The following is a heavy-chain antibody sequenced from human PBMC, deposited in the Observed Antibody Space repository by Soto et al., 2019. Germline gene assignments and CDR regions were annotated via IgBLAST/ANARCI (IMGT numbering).Heavy chain of an antibody. CDR1: GYTLTELS. Sequence: GASVKVSCKVSGYTLTELSMHWVRQAPGKGLEWMGGFDPEDGETIYAQKFQGRVTMTEDTSTDTAYMELSSLRSEDTAVYYCATVITIFGVALRWLDPWGQGIMVTVYS. CDR3: ATVITIFGVALRWLDP. CDR2: FDPEDGET. V-gene: IGHV1-24*01. J-gene: IGHJ5*02. D-gene: IGHD3-3*01.